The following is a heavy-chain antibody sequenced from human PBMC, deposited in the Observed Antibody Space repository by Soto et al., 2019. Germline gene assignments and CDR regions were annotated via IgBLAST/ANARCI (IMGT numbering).Heavy chain of an antibody. CDR3: AKDHCSGGSCYSHYYYYMDV. V-gene: IGHV3-23*01. Sequence: EVQLLESGGGLVQPGGSLRLSCAASGFTFSSYAMSWVRQAPGKGLEWVSAISGSGGSTYYADSVKGRFTISRDNSKNTLYLQMDSLRAEDTAVYYCAKDHCSGGSCYSHYYYYMDVWGKETTVTVSS. CDR1: GFTFSSYA. CDR2: ISGSGGST. D-gene: IGHD2-15*01. J-gene: IGHJ6*03.